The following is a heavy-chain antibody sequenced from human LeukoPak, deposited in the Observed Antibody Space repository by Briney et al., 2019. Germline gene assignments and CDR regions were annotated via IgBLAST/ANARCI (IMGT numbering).Heavy chain of an antibody. CDR1: GGTFSSYA. J-gene: IGHJ4*02. Sequence: GASVKVSCKASGGTFSSYAISWVRQAPGQGLEWMGRIIPILGIANYAQKFQGRVTITAYKSTSTAYKELSSLRSEDTAVYYCARGMDGFHYWGQGTLVTLSS. CDR3: ARGMDGFHY. CDR2: IIPILGIA. D-gene: IGHD2-2*03. V-gene: IGHV1-69*04.